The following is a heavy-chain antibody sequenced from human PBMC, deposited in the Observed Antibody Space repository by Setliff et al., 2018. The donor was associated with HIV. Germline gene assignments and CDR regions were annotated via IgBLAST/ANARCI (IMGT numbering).Heavy chain of an antibody. J-gene: IGHJ6*03. D-gene: IGHD6-6*01. CDR2: ITNTGAT. CDR3: ASEAWTSYRSSSGYYYYYMDV. Sequence: PSETLSLTCTVSGDSISSGNYYWTWIRQPAGKALEWIGRITNTGATEYNPSLKSRVTVSVDTSQNQFSLKLSSVTAADTAVYYCASEAWTSYRSSSGYYYYYMDVWGKGTTVTVSS. V-gene: IGHV4-61*10. CDR1: GDSISSGNYY.